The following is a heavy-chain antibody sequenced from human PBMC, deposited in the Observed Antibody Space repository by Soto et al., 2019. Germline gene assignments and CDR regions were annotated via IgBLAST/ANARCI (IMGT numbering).Heavy chain of an antibody. Sequence: GGSLRLSCAASGFTFSDHYMDWVRQAPGKGLEWVGRTRNKANSYTTEYAASVKGRFTISRDDSKNSLYLQMNSLKTEDTAVYYCARVTITMVRGVIYYGMDVWGQGTTVTVSS. CDR2: TRNKANSYTT. V-gene: IGHV3-72*01. CDR1: GFTFSDHY. D-gene: IGHD3-10*01. CDR3: ARVTITMVRGVIYYGMDV. J-gene: IGHJ6*02.